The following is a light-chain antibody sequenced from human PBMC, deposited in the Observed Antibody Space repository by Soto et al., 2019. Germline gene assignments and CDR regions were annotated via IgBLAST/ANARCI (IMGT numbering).Light chain of an antibody. CDR2: SNN. CDR3: AAWDDSLNGRV. CDR1: NSNIGSNT. J-gene: IGLJ2*01. Sequence: SVLTQPPSASGTPGQRVTISCSGSNSNIGSNTVNWYQQLPGTAPKLLIYSNNQRPSGVPDRISGSESGTSASLAISGLQSEDEADYYCAAWDDSLNGRVFGGGTKLTV. V-gene: IGLV1-44*01.